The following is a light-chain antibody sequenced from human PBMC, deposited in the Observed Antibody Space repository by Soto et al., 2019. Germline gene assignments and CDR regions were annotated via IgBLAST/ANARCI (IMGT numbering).Light chain of an antibody. V-gene: IGLV2-14*01. J-gene: IGLJ1*01. CDR3: SSYTSSSTPYV. CDR1: SSDGGCYNY. Sequence: QSALTQPASVSGSPGQSITISCTGTSSDGGCYNYVSWYQQHPGKAPKLMIYEVSNRPKGVSNPFSCSKSGNTASLTISGLQAEDEADYYCSSYTSSSTPYVFGTGTKLTVL. CDR2: EVS.